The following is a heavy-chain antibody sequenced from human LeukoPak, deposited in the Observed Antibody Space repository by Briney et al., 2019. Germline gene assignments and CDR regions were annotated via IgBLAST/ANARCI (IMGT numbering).Heavy chain of an antibody. CDR3: ARRGYYDSSGYLTFDY. V-gene: IGHV4-39*01. Sequence: PSETLSLTCTVSGGSISSSYYWGWIRQPPGKGLEWIGSIYYSGSTYYNPSLKSRVTISVDTSKNQFSLKLSSVTAADTAVYYCARRGYYDSSGYLTFDYWGQGTLVTVSS. D-gene: IGHD3-22*01. J-gene: IGHJ4*02. CDR1: GGSISSSYY. CDR2: IYYSGST.